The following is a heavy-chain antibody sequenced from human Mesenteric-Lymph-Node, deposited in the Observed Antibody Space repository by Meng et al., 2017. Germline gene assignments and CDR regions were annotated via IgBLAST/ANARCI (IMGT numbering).Heavy chain of an antibody. CDR3: ARDQDGAGGTIDH. CDR1: GFTFSSYE. D-gene: IGHD2-2*01. J-gene: IGHJ4*02. CDR2: ISSSGSTI. Sequence: GSLKISCAASGFTFSSYEMNWVRQAPGKGLEWVSYISSSGSTIYYADSVKDRFIISRDNAKNTLYLQINSLRAEDTAMYYCARDQDGAGGTIDHWGQGTLVTVSS. V-gene: IGHV3-48*03.